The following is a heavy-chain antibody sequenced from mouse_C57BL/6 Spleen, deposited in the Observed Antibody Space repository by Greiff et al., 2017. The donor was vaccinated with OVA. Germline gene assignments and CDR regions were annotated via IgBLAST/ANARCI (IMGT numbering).Heavy chain of an antibody. D-gene: IGHD1-1*01. Sequence: EVQRVESGPGLVKPSQSLSLTCSVTGYSITSGYYWNWIRQFPGNQLEWMGYISYDGSNTYNPSLKNRISITRDTSKNQFFLKLNSVTTEDTATYYCARSGGSVSWYFDVGGTGTTVTVSS. CDR2: ISYDGSN. CDR3: ARSGGSVSWYFDV. CDR1: GYSITSGYY. V-gene: IGHV3-6*01. J-gene: IGHJ1*03.